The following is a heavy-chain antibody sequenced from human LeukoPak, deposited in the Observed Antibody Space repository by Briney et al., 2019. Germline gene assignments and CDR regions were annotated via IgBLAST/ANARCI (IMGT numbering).Heavy chain of an antibody. Sequence: PGGSLRLSCAASGFTFSSYGMQWVRQAPGKGLEWVAVMWYDGSNKYYADSVKGRFTISRDNSKNTLYLQMNSLRAEDTAVYYCARDRLPYDSSGYYDYWGQGTLVTVSS. V-gene: IGHV3-33*01. CDR2: MWYDGSNK. CDR3: ARDRLPYDSSGYYDY. J-gene: IGHJ4*02. D-gene: IGHD3-22*01. CDR1: GFTFSSYG.